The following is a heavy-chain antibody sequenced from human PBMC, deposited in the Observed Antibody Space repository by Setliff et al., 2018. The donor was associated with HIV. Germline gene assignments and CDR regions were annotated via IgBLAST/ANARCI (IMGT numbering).Heavy chain of an antibody. D-gene: IGHD3-22*01. J-gene: IGHJ4*02. CDR1: GGSISSGDYY. CDR2: IFASGNT. Sequence: SETLSLTCTVSGGSISSGDYYWSWIRQPPGKGLEWIGRIFASGNTNYNPSLKSRVTMSVDTSKNQFSLNLNSVTAADTAVYYCARDRTEFVDGGYYPYYFDSWGQGTLVTVSS. CDR3: ARDRTEFVDGGYYPYYFDS. V-gene: IGHV4-61*08.